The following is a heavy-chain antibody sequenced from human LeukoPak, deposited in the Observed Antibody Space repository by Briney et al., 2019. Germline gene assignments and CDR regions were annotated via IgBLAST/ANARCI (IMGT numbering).Heavy chain of an antibody. D-gene: IGHD1-26*01. CDR2: ISSISSYI. CDR3: ARDPSGTYYPRVSGALDI. Sequence: PGGSLRLSCAASEFTVSSNYMSWVRQAPGKGLEWVSSISSISSYIYYADSVKGRFTVSRDNAKNSLYLQMDSLRAEDTAVYYCARDPSGTYYPRVSGALDIWGQGTMVTVSS. J-gene: IGHJ3*02. V-gene: IGHV3-21*01. CDR1: EFTVSSNY.